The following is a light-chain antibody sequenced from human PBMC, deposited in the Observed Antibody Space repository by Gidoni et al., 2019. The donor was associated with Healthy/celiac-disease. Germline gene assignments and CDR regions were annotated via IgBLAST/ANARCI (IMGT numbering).Light chain of an antibody. CDR1: QRVSSY. Sequence: IVLTQSPATLSLSPGERATLSCRASQRVSSYLAWYQQKPGQAPRLLIYDASNRATGIPARFRGSGSGTDFTLTISSLEPEDFAVYYCQQRSNWPTFXQXTKVEIK. CDR2: DAS. CDR3: QQRSNWPT. J-gene: IGKJ1*01. V-gene: IGKV3-11*01.